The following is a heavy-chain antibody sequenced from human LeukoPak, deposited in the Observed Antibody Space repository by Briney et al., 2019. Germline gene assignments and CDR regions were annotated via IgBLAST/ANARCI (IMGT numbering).Heavy chain of an antibody. D-gene: IGHD6-13*01. CDR2: ISGSGGST. J-gene: IGHJ4*02. Sequence: PGGSLRLSCAASGFTFSNCPMTWVRQAPGKGLEWVSSISGSGGSTYYAGSVKGRFTISRDNSKNTLYLQMNSLRAEDTAVYYCAREVIAAPARPFDYWGQGTLVTVSS. CDR1: GFTFSNCP. V-gene: IGHV3-23*01. CDR3: AREVIAAPARPFDY.